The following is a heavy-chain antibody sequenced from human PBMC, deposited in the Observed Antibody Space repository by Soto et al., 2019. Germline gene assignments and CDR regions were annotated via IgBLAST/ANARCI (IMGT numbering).Heavy chain of an antibody. Sequence: QVQLQESGPGLVKPSETLSLTCTVSGGSITINYSAWFRRPPGKGLEWIGYINYDGYSAYNLSLKRRVTLSMDASKTQFSLMLESVTATDTAVYYCARHGFGPLHGLVDVWGPGTTVIVSS. J-gene: IGHJ6*02. CDR3: ARHGFGPLHGLVDV. CDR2: INYDGYS. V-gene: IGHV4-59*08. CDR1: GGSITINY. D-gene: IGHD3-10*01.